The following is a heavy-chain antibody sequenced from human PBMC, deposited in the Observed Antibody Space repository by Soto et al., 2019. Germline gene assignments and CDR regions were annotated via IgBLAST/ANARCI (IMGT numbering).Heavy chain of an antibody. CDR1: EFTFSNYA. CDR2: ISYGGGTT. J-gene: IGHJ4*02. Sequence: GGSLRLSCAASEFTFSNYAMSWVRQAPGKGLEWVSAISYGGGTTYYADSVKGRFTISRDNSKNTLYLQMDSLRAEDTAVYYCAKNPGSYYDSTGYHFDYWGQGTLDTVSS. V-gene: IGHV3-23*01. CDR3: AKNPGSYYDSTGYHFDY. D-gene: IGHD3-22*01.